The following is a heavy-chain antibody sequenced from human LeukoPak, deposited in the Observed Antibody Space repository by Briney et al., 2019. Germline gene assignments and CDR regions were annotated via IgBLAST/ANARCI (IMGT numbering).Heavy chain of an antibody. CDR2: INPNSGGT. Sequence: ASVKVSCKASGYTFTGYYLHWVRQAPGQGPEWMGRINPNSGGTNYAQKFQGRVTMTGDTSINTAYMELSRLRSDDTAVYYCARETKLEWLLIFDYWGQGTLVTVSS. D-gene: IGHD3-3*01. J-gene: IGHJ4*02. CDR3: ARETKLEWLLIFDY. CDR1: GYTFTGYY. V-gene: IGHV1-2*06.